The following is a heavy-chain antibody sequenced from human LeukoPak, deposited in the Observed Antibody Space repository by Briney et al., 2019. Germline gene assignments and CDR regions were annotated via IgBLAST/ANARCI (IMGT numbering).Heavy chain of an antibody. J-gene: IGHJ4*02. CDR2: IYYSGST. V-gene: IGHV4-59*01. CDR3: ARMRQWLPPDY. Sequence: SETLSLTCTVSGGSISGFYWTWIRQPPGKGLEWIGFIYYSGSTNYNPSLKGRVTISVDTSKNQFSLKLSSVTAADTAVYYCARMRQWLPPDYWGQGTLVTVSS. D-gene: IGHD6-19*01. CDR1: GGSISGFY.